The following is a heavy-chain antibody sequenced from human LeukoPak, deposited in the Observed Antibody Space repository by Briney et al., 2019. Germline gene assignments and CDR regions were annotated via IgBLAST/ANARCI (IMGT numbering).Heavy chain of an antibody. V-gene: IGHV1-69*04. J-gene: IGHJ6*02. Sequence: SVKVSCKASGCTFSSYAINWVRQPPAQGLEWMGMIIPIFGIANYAQKFQGRVTITADKSTSTAYMELSSLRSEDTAVYYCASSRQGITGTKPPYYYGMDVWGQGTTVTVSS. CDR2: IIPIFGIA. CDR3: ASSRQGITGTKPPYYYGMDV. D-gene: IGHD1-7*01. CDR1: GCTFSSYA.